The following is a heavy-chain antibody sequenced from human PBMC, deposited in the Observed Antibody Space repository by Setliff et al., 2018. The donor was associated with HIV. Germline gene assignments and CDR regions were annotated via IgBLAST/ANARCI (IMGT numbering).Heavy chain of an antibody. Sequence: GGSLRLSCAASGFTFSSFATTWVRQAPGKGLEWVSIIYTDGSNTYYAESVKGRFTISRDNSKNTLYLQMNSLRAEDTAVYYCAKHFLLWSNAFHIWGQGTMVTVSS. CDR2: IYTDGSNT. CDR1: GFTFSSFA. V-gene: IGHV3-23*03. CDR3: AKHFLLWSNAFHI. J-gene: IGHJ3*02. D-gene: IGHD2-21*01.